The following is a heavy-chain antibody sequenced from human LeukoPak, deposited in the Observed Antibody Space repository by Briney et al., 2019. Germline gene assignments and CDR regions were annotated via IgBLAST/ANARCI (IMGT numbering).Heavy chain of an antibody. V-gene: IGHV4-4*07. CDR3: ARSSDSSGYYGGGIIDY. Sequence: SETLSLTCTVSGGSISIYYWNWIRQPAGKGLEWIGRIYTNENTFFNPSLKSRVTMSVDTSKNQFSLQLTSVTAVDAAVCYCARSSDSSGYYGGGIIDYWGQGTLVTVSS. CDR2: IYTNENT. D-gene: IGHD6-19*01. J-gene: IGHJ4*02. CDR1: GGSISIYY.